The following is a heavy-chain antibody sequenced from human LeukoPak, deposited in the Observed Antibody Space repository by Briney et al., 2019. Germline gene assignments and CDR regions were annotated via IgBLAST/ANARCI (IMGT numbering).Heavy chain of an antibody. J-gene: IGHJ4*02. CDR1: GYTFTSYG. CDR3: ARRWSYYYDSSGHFDY. D-gene: IGHD3-22*01. CDR2: ISAYNGNT. Sequence: GASVKVSCKASGYTFTSYGISWVRQAPGQGLEWMGWISAYNGNTNYAQKLQGRVTMTTDTSTSTAYMELRSLRSDDTAVYYCARRWSYYYDSSGHFDYWGQGTLVTVSS. V-gene: IGHV1-18*01.